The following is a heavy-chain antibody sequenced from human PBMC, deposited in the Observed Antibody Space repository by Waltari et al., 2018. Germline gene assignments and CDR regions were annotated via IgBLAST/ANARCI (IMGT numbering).Heavy chain of an antibody. CDR3: AKDGGSDGEFDY. CDR2: IRYDGSNK. V-gene: IGHV3-30*02. J-gene: IGHJ4*02. CDR1: GFTFSSYG. Sequence: QVQLVESGGGVVQPGGSLRLSCVASGFTFSSYGMHWVRQAPGKGLEWVAFIRYDGSNKYYADSVKGRFTISRDNSKNTLYLQMNSLRAEDTAVYYCAKDGGSDGEFDYWGQGTLVTVSS. D-gene: IGHD3-10*01.